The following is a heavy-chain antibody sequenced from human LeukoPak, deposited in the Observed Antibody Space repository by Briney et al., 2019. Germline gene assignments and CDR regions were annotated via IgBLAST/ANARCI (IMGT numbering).Heavy chain of an antibody. V-gene: IGHV4-59*01. D-gene: IGHD3-10*01. J-gene: IGHJ4*02. CDR1: GDSISSYY. Sequence: SETLSLTCTVSGDSISSYYWSWIRQPPGKGLEWIGYIYYSGSTNYNPSLKSRVTISVDTSKNQFSLKLSSVTAADTAVYYCARAPVLWFGESRKYYFDYWGQGTLVNASS. CDR2: IYYSGST. CDR3: ARAPVLWFGESRKYYFDY.